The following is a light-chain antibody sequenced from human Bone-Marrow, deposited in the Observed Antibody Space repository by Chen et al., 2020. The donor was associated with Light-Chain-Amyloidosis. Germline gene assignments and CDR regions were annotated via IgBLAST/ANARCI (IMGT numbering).Light chain of an antibody. Sequence: SYVLTQPSSVSVAPGQTATIACGGNNIGSTRVHWYQQTPGQAPLQVGYDDSDRPSGIPELLSGSNSGNTATLPISRVEAGDEDDYYCQVWDRSSARPVFGGGTKLTVL. V-gene: IGLV3-21*02. CDR3: QVWDRSSARPV. J-gene: IGLJ3*02. CDR2: DDS. CDR1: NIGSTR.